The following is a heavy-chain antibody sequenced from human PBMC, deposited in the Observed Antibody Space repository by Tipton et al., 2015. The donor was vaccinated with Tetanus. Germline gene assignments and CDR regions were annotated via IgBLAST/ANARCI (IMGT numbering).Heavy chain of an antibody. CDR1: GFSVSSSAYY. Sequence: TLSLTCSVSGFSVSSSAYYWGWIRQPPGKGLEWIGSAYYSGTTKYNPALKSRVTISVDTSKNQFSLRLSSVTAADTAVYYCARAGHPNYDDSSGYYYFWFDPWGQGTLVTVSS. D-gene: IGHD3-22*01. V-gene: IGHV4-39*01. CDR2: AYYSGTT. CDR3: ARAGHPNYDDSSGYYYFWFDP. J-gene: IGHJ5*02.